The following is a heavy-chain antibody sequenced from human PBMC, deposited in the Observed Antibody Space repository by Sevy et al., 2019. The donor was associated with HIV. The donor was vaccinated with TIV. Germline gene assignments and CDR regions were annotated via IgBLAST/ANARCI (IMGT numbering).Heavy chain of an antibody. J-gene: IGHJ4*02. Sequence: GGSLRLSCAASGFSFSIYWMHWVRQVPGKGLVWVSRINSDGSSTTYADSVKGRFTFSRDNAKNRLFLQMNSLRVEDTDVYSCVREGVGGYSYGFDYWGQGTLVTVSS. CDR2: INSDGSST. CDR1: GFSFSIYW. V-gene: IGHV3-74*03. CDR3: VREGVGGYSYGFDY. D-gene: IGHD5-18*01.